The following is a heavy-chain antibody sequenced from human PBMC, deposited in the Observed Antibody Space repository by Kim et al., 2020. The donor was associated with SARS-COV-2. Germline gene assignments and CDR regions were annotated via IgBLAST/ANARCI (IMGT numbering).Heavy chain of an antibody. CDR3: ASSQGGGYYFPMDV. CDR2: ISYDGSNK. CDR1: GFTFSSYA. V-gene: IGHV3-30-3*01. J-gene: IGHJ6*03. Sequence: GGSLRLSCAASGFTFSSYAMHWVRQAPGKGLEWVAVISYDGSNKYYADSVKGRFTISRDNSKNTLYLQMNSLRAEDTAGYYLASSQGGGYYFPMDVWVKG. D-gene: IGHD3-22*01.